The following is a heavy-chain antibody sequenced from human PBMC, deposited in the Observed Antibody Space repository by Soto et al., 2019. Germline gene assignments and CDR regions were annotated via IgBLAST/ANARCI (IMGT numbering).Heavy chain of an antibody. CDR1: GYTFTSYA. D-gene: IGHD3-10*01. V-gene: IGHV1-3*01. Sequence: QVQLVQSGAEVKKPGASVKVSCKASGYTFTSYAMHWVRQAPGQRLEWMGWINAGNGNTKYSQKLQGSVTITRDTSASTPYMELGSLRSEGTAVYYCASDPQAVLLWFGRYLAFDIWGPGTMVAVSS. CDR3: ASDPQAVLLWFGRYLAFDI. CDR2: INAGNGNT. J-gene: IGHJ3*02.